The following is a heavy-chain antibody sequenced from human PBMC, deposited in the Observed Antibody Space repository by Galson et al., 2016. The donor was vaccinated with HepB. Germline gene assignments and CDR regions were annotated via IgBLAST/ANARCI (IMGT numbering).Heavy chain of an antibody. CDR3: ANEAPHGDEYLDS. V-gene: IGHV3-7*01. D-gene: IGHD5-24*01. Sequence: SLRLSCAASGFTFGSYWMDWVRQAPGKVLEWVAAIKGDGSDRYYVESVKGRFTISRDNTERSLYLEMNSLRAADTPVYYCANEAPHGDEYLDSWGQG. CDR1: GFTFGSYW. CDR2: IKGDGSDR. J-gene: IGHJ4*02.